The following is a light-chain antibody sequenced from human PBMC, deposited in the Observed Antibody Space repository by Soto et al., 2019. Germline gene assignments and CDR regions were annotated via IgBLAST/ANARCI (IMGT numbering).Light chain of an antibody. V-gene: IGKV3-15*01. Sequence: ESVMTQSPATLSFPPGERATLSCGASQSVSGKLAWYQQKPGQAPRLLIYGASTRDTGIPARFSGNGSGTEFTLTISSLQSEDFAVYYCQQYNNWPMWTLGQGTKVDIK. CDR2: GAS. CDR1: QSVSGK. J-gene: IGKJ1*01. CDR3: QQYNNWPMWT.